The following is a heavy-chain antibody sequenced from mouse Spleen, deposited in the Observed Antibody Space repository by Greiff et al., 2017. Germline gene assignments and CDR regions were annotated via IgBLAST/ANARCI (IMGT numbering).Heavy chain of an antibody. CDR3: ARSADYGDYLDY. CDR1: GYTFTSYW. V-gene: IGHV1-69*01. CDR2: IDPSDSYT. Sequence: QVQLQQPGAELVMPGASVKLSCKASGYTFTSYWMHWVKQRPGQGLEWIGEIDPSDSYTNYNQKFKGKATLTVDKSSSTAYMQLSSLTSEDSAVYYCARSADYGDYLDYWGQGTTLTVSS. J-gene: IGHJ2*01. D-gene: IGHD1-1*02.